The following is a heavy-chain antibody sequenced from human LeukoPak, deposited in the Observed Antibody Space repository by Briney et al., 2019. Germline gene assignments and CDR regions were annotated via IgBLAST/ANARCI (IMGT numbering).Heavy chain of an antibody. V-gene: IGHV3-21*01. CDR1: GFTFNDAW. Sequence: GGSLRLSCAASGFTFNDAWMNWVRQAPGKGLEWVSSISSRSSYIYYADSVKGRFTISRDNAKNSLYLQMNSLRAEDTAVYYCASIVYSGYDSNDYWGQGTLVTVSS. CDR2: ISSRSSYI. J-gene: IGHJ4*02. CDR3: ASIVYSGYDSNDY. D-gene: IGHD5-12*01.